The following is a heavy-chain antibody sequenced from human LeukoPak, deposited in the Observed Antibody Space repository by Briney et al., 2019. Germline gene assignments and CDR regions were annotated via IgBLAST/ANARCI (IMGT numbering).Heavy chain of an antibody. Sequence: SETLSLTCTVSGGSISSYYWSWIRQPPGKGLEWIGYIYYSGSTNYNPSLKSRVTISVDTSKNQFSLKLSSVTAADTAVYYCARARKAGTTTITPNWFDPWGQGTLVTVSS. CDR2: IYYSGST. CDR3: ARARKAGTTTITPNWFDP. V-gene: IGHV4-59*01. CDR1: GGSISSYY. D-gene: IGHD6-13*01. J-gene: IGHJ5*02.